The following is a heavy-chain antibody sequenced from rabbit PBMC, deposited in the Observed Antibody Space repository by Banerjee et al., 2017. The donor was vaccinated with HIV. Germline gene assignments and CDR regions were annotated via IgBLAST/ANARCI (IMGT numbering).Heavy chain of an antibody. CDR2: IYAGSSGST. CDR3: ARVEATTGYAFNL. D-gene: IGHD6-1*01. J-gene: IGHJ4*01. V-gene: IGHV1S45*01. CDR1: GFSFSSSYW. Sequence: QEQLEESGGGLVKPEGSLTLTCTASGFSFSSSYWICWVRQAPGKGLEWVACIYAGSSGSTWYANWAKGRFTISKTSSTTVTLQMTSLTAADTATYFCARVEATTGYAFNLWGQGTLVTVS.